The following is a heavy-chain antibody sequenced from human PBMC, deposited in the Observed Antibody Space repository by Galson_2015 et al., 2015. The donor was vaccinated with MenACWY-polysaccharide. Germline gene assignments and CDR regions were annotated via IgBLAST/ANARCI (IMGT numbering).Heavy chain of an antibody. Sequence: SLRLSCAASGFTFDSFAMHWIRQAPGKGLEWVSYISSSGSTISYADSVKGRFTISRDNAQNSLYLQVNSLRAEDTAVYYCVRRLTSRCFDYWGQGTLITVSS. CDR3: VRRLTSRCFDY. CDR2: ISSSGSTI. V-gene: IGHV3-48*03. CDR1: GFTFDSFA. J-gene: IGHJ4*02. D-gene: IGHD2-8*01.